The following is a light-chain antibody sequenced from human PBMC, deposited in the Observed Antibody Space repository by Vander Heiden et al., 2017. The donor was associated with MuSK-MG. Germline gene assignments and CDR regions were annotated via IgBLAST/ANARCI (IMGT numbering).Light chain of an antibody. CDR2: DAS. CDR1: QSISSN. J-gene: IGKJ5*01. Sequence: EIVMTQSPPALSVSPGERATLPCRASQSISSNLAWYQKKPGRTPRLLILDASTRATGIPARLKGSGSGTGFTLTIGSMQSEDFAVDYCQQYNNWPPITFGQGTRLE. CDR3: QQYNNWPPIT. V-gene: IGKV3-15*01.